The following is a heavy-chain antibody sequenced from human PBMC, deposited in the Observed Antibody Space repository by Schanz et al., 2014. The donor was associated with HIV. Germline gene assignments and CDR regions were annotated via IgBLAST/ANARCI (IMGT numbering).Heavy chain of an antibody. CDR3: AIRTPMVTFGAFDI. J-gene: IGHJ3*02. D-gene: IGHD5-18*01. CDR1: GFTFSDYS. Sequence: EVHLVESGGGLVKPGGSLRLSCAASGFTFSDYSMHWVRQAPGKGLEWVSSISSSSTYIYYADSVKGRFTISRDNAKNSLYLHMNSLRAEDTAVYFCAIRTPMVTFGAFDIWGRGTWVTVSS. V-gene: IGHV3-21*01. CDR2: ISSSSTYI.